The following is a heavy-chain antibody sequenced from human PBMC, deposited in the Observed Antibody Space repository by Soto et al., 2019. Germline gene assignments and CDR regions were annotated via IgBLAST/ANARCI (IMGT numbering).Heavy chain of an antibody. Sequence: QVQLVQSGAEVTKPGSSVKVSCKASGGTFSSYAISWVRQAPGQGLEWMGGIIPIFGTANYAQKFQGRVTITADESTSTAYMERSSLRSEDTVVYYCARDHPGIAVAGKKYRDAFEIWGQGTMVTVSS. J-gene: IGHJ3*02. V-gene: IGHV1-69*01. D-gene: IGHD6-19*01. CDR2: IIPIFGTA. CDR3: ARDHPGIAVAGKKYRDAFEI. CDR1: GGTFSSYA.